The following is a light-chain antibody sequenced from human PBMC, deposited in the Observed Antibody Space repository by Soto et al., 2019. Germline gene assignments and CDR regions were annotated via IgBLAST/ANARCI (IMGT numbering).Light chain of an antibody. CDR3: QKFKTAPLT. CDR2: SAS. CDR1: QDISVY. J-gene: IGKJ5*01. V-gene: IGKV1-27*01. Sequence: DIQMTQYPSSLSASVGDRGTITCRASQDISVYLAWYQQKPGKVPKLLIYSASTLQSGVPSRFSGSGSGTDFTLTISSLQPEDVATYYCQKFKTAPLTFGQGTRLEIK.